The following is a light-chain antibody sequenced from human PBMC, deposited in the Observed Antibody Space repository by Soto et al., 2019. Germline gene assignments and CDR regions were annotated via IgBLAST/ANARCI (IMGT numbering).Light chain of an antibody. CDR1: SSDVGGHNY. CDR2: EVS. CDR3: SSYTSSSTLYV. Sequence: QSALTQPASVSGSPGQSITISCNGTSSDVGGHNYVSWYQQHPGKAPKLMIYEVSNRPSGVSNRFSGSKSGNTASLTISGLQAEDEADYYCSSYTSSSTLYVFGTGTKLTVL. J-gene: IGLJ1*01. V-gene: IGLV2-14*01.